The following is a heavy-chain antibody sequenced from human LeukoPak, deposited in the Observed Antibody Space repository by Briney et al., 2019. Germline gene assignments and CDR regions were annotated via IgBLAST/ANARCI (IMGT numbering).Heavy chain of an antibody. D-gene: IGHD3-10*01. V-gene: IGHV1-24*01. CDR1: GYTLTELS. Sequence: ASVTVSFTVSGYTLTELSMHWVRQAPGKGLERMGGFDPEDGETIYAQKFQGRVTMTADTSTDTAYMELSSLRSEDTAVYYCATGTMVRGVYPPLDYWGQGTLVTVSS. CDR2: FDPEDGET. CDR3: ATGTMVRGVYPPLDY. J-gene: IGHJ4*02.